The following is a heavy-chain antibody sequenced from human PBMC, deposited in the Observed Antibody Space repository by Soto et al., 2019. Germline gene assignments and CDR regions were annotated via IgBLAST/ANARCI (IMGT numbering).Heavy chain of an antibody. Sequence: GESLGISCKGSGYSFTSYWIGWVRQMPGKGLEWMGIIYPGDSDTRYSPSFQGQVTISANKSISTAYLQWSSLKASDTAMYYCARHYCSSTSCYPVHYYDYGMDVWGQGTTVTVSS. CDR3: ARHYCSSTSCYPVHYYDYGMDV. J-gene: IGHJ6*02. CDR1: GYSFTSYW. V-gene: IGHV5-51*01. CDR2: IYPGDSDT. D-gene: IGHD2-2*01.